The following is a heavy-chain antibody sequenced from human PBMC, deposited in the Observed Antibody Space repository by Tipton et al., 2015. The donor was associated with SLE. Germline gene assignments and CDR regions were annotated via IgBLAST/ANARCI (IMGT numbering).Heavy chain of an antibody. Sequence: SLRLSCAASGFTFSSYAMHWVRQAPGKGLEWVAVIWYDGSNKYYADSVKGRFTISRDNSKNTLYLQMNSLRAEDTAVYYCAKSPIAAAGLFDYWGQGTLVTVSS. D-gene: IGHD6-13*01. CDR3: AKSPIAAAGLFDY. V-gene: IGHV3-30*04. CDR1: GFTFSSYA. J-gene: IGHJ4*02. CDR2: IWYDGSNK.